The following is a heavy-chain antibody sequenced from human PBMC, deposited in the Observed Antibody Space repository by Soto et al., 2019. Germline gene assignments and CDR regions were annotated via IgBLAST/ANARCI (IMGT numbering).Heavy chain of an antibody. CDR2: VSGSGSGT. CDR3: AKGRGTLAVVSNWFDP. CDR1: GFTFSTYA. D-gene: IGHD6-19*01. V-gene: IGHV3-23*01. J-gene: IGHJ5*02. Sequence: QLLQSGGGLVQSGGSLRLSCEASGFTFSTYAMTWVRKAPGKGLEWVSGVSGSGSGTYYADSVKGRFTISRDNSKNTLYLQMNSLRAEDTALYYCAKGRGTLAVVSNWFDPWGQGTLVTVSS.